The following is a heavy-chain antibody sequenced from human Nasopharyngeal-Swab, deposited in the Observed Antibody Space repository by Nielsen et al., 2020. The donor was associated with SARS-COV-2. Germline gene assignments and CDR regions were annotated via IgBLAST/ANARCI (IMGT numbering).Heavy chain of an antibody. J-gene: IGHJ5*02. V-gene: IGHV3-23*01. Sequence: GESLKISCAASGFTFSSYAMSWVRQAPGKGLEWVSAISGSGGSTYYADSVKGRFTISRNNSKNTLYLQMNSLRTEDTAVHYCARRPYSSSFFWFDPWGQGTLVTVSS. CDR1: GFTFSSYA. CDR2: ISGSGGST. D-gene: IGHD6-13*01. CDR3: ARRPYSSSFFWFDP.